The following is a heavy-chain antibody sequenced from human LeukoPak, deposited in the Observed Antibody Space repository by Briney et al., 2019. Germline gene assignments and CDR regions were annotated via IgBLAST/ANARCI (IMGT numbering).Heavy chain of an antibody. CDR3: VRDGEGAAISVNYWFDP. J-gene: IGHJ5*02. CDR2: MNPNSGVA. V-gene: IGHV1-8*01. CDR1: GFTFTSYD. D-gene: IGHD2-2*02. Sequence: GASVKVSCQASGFTFTSYDNNWVRQATGQGLEWMGWMNPNSGVAGYAQKFQGRVTMTRDTSISTAYMELWSLTSEDTAVYYCVRDGEGAAISVNYWFDPWGQGTLVTVSS.